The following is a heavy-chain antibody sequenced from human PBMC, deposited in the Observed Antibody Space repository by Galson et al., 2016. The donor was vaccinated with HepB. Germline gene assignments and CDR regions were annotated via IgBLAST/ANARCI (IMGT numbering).Heavy chain of an antibody. CDR3: ARGDYDILTGYYVASFDV. D-gene: IGHD3-9*01. Sequence: SVKVSCKGSGYSFNSYALHWVRQAPGQRLEWVGWIGAGNGNTRSSQKFQGRVTITSDTSASTVYMELSSLRPEDTAIYYCARGDYDILTGYYVASFDVWGQGTIVTVSS. V-gene: IGHV1-3*01. J-gene: IGHJ3*01. CDR1: GYSFNSYA. CDR2: IGAGNGNT.